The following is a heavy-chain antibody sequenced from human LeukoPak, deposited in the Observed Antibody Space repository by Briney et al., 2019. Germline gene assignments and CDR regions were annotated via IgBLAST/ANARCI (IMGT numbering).Heavy chain of an antibody. V-gene: IGHV3-33*01. CDR1: GFTFRSYG. CDR2: IWFDGKNE. CDR3: ASRWELLPGSVY. Sequence: PGRSLRLSCAASGFTFRSYGMHWVRQAPGKGLEWVADIWFDGKNEHFADSVKGRSTISRDNSKNTMYLQINNVRAEDTAVYYCASRWELLPGSVYWGQGTLVTVSS. J-gene: IGHJ4*02. D-gene: IGHD1-26*01.